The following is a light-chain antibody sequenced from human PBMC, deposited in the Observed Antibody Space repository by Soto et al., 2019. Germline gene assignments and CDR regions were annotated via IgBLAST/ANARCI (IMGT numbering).Light chain of an antibody. CDR2: GAS. Sequence: EIVMTQSPATLSVSPGERATLSCRASQSISSSYLAWYQQKPGQAPRLLIYGASSRATGIPDRFSGSGSGTDFTLTISRLEPEDFAVYYCQQYGSSLWTFGQGTKVDIK. V-gene: IGKV3-20*01. J-gene: IGKJ1*01. CDR1: QSISSSY. CDR3: QQYGSSLWT.